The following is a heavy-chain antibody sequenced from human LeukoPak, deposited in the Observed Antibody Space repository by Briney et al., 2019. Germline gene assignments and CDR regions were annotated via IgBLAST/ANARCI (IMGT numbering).Heavy chain of an antibody. CDR1: GFTFSNYW. CDR2: IKQDGSEK. Sequence: GGSLRLSCAASGFTFSNYWMSWVRQAPGKGLEWVANIKQDGSEKYYVDSVKGRFTISRDNAKNSLYLQMNSLRAEDTAVYYCARDLSGITTFGGYFDYWGQGTLVTVSS. J-gene: IGHJ4*02. CDR3: ARDLSGITTFGGYFDY. V-gene: IGHV3-7*01. D-gene: IGHD3-3*01.